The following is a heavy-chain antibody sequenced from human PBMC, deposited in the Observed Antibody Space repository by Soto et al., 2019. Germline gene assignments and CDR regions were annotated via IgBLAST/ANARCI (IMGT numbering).Heavy chain of an antibody. CDR1: GFTFSGSA. J-gene: IGHJ5*02. V-gene: IGHV3-73*01. CDR3: TRHNTVDFWSGYQHNWFDP. CDR2: IRSKANSYAT. D-gene: IGHD3-3*01. Sequence: GESLKIPCAASGFTFSGSAMHWVRQASGKGLEWVGRIRSKANSYATAYAASVKGRFTISRDDSKNTAYLQMNSLKTEDTAVYYCTRHNTVDFWSGYQHNWFDPWGQGTLVTVSS.